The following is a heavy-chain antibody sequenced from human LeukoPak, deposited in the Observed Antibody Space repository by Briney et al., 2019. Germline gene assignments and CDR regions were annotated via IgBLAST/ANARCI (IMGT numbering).Heavy chain of an antibody. J-gene: IGHJ5*02. D-gene: IGHD5-12*01. V-gene: IGHV4-38-2*02. Sequence: SETLSLTCKVSGYSIGRDYYWAWLRQPPGKGLEWIGSIFHTGRTVYNPSYESRLTISMDTSKNEFFLRLNSVTSADTAVYFCARDGGYPTTDEGFDPWGLGTLVTVSS. CDR1: GYSIGRDYY. CDR3: ARDGGYPTTDEGFDP. CDR2: IFHTGRT.